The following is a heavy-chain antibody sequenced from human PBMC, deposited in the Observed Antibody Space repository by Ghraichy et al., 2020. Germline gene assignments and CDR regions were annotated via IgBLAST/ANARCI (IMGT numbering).Heavy chain of an antibody. CDR3: ARAYYYDSSGYYDPYYYYGMDV. J-gene: IGHJ6*02. CDR2: IYYSGST. D-gene: IGHD3-22*01. Sequence: SETLSLTCTVSGGSVSSGSYYWSWIRQPPGKGLEWIGYIYYSGSTNYNPSLKSRVTISVDTSKNQFSLKLSSVTAADTAVYYCARAYYYDSSGYYDPYYYYGMDVWGQGTTVTVSS. V-gene: IGHV4-61*01. CDR1: GGSVSSGSYY.